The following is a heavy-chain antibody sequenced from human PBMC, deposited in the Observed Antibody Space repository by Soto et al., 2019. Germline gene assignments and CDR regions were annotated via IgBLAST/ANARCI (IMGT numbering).Heavy chain of an antibody. J-gene: IGHJ4*02. CDR1: GGSFRGYY. Sequence: SETLSLTCAVYGGSFRGYYCSWIRQPPGKGLEWIGEINHSGSTNYNPSLKSRVTISVDTSKNQFSLKLSSVTAADTAVYYCARGRRSIAARPGGKNFDYWGQGTLVTVSS. CDR3: ARGRRSIAARPGGKNFDY. CDR2: INHSGST. D-gene: IGHD6-6*01. V-gene: IGHV4-34*01.